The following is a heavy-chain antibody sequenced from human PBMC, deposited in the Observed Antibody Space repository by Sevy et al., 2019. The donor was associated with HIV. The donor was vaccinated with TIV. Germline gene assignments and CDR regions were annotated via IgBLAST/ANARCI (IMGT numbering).Heavy chain of an antibody. Sequence: GGSLRLSCAASGFTFDDYDMHWVRQAPGKGLEWVSGISWNSGSIAYADSVKGRFTISRDNAKNSLYLQMNRLRAEDTAMYDCAKCFFAHGCAAGTRSSGFDIWGQGTMVTVSS. J-gene: IGHJ3*02. CDR1: GFTFDDYD. CDR3: AKCFFAHGCAAGTRSSGFDI. CDR2: ISWNSGSI. D-gene: IGHD6-13*01. V-gene: IGHV3-9*01.